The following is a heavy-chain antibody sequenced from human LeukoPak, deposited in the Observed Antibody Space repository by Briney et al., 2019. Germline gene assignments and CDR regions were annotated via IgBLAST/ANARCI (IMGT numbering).Heavy chain of an antibody. CDR1: GFTFSSYA. Sequence: PGGSLRLSCPVSGFTFSSYAMSWVRQAPGRGLEWVSVISTSGESAYYADSVKGRFTISRDNSKNTLYLQMNSLRDEDTAVYYCAKDRGSGYHYFDYWGQGTLVTVSS. J-gene: IGHJ4*02. V-gene: IGHV3-23*01. D-gene: IGHD3-22*01. CDR2: ISTSGESA. CDR3: AKDRGSGYHYFDY.